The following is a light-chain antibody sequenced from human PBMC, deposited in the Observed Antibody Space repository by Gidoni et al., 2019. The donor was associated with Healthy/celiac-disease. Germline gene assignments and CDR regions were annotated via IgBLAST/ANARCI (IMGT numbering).Light chain of an antibody. CDR1: QSVSSY. J-gene: IGKJ4*01. Sequence: EIVSTQSPATLSLSPGERATLSCRASQSVSSYLAWYQQKPGQAPRLLIYDASNRATGIPARFSGSGSGTDFTLTISSLEPEDFAVYYCQQRSNWHPLTFGGGTKVEIK. CDR2: DAS. V-gene: IGKV3-11*01. CDR3: QQRSNWHPLT.